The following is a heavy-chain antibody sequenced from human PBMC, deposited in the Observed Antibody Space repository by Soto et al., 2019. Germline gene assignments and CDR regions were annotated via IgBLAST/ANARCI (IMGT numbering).Heavy chain of an antibody. CDR1: GYMFTKSA. J-gene: IGHJ4*03. Sequence: ASVKVSCKASGYMFTKSAMHWVRQAPGQRLEWMGWISGDSGNTKYSPKLQDRVTITRDTSASTAYMELSSLRSEETALYYCSREGVAAGNINFEYWGKGTLCNVAA. D-gene: IGHD6-19*01. CDR2: ISGDSGNT. CDR3: SREGVAAGNINFEY. V-gene: IGHV1-3*01.